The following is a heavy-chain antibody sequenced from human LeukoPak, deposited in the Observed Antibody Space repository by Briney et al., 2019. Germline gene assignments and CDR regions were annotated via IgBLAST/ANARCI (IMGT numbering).Heavy chain of an antibody. J-gene: IGHJ4*02. CDR3: ARGVGGPDYYDSSGYYAPNDY. CDR1: GGTFSSYA. D-gene: IGHD3-22*01. CDR2: IIPIFGTA. V-gene: IGHV1-69*13. Sequence: SVKVSCKASGGTFSSYAVSWVRQAPGQGLEWMGGIIPIFGTANYAQKFQGRVTITADESTSTAYMELSSLRSEDTAVYYCARGVGGPDYYDSSGYYAPNDYWGQGTLVTVSS.